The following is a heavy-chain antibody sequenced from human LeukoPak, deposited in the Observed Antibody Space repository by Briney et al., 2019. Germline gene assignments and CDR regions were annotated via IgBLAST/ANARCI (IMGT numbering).Heavy chain of an antibody. CDR1: GGSISSGSYY. CDR3: ARAGQAHYFDY. Sequence: SETLSLTCTVSGGSISSGSYYWSWIRQPAGKGLEWIGRIYTSGSTNYNPSLKSRVTISVDTSKNLLSLKLGSVTAADTAVYYCARAGQAHYFDYWGQGTLVTVSS. J-gene: IGHJ4*02. V-gene: IGHV4-61*02. CDR2: IYTSGST. D-gene: IGHD3-10*01.